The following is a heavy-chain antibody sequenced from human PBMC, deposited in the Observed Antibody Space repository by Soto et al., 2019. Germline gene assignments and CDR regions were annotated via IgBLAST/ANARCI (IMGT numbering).Heavy chain of an antibody. CDR2: IIPVLGVT. J-gene: IGHJ6*02. CDR1: GDTFSSYT. D-gene: IGHD2-21*02. Sequence: QVQLVQSGPEVKKPGSSVRISCRSGGDTFSSYTVSWVRQTPGQGLEWMGRIIPVLGVTNYSRKFKGRMTMTADKSKTTAHMELSSLKSEDTARYYCARRRYCGVDCYTKYYYGMDVWGQGTSVIVSS. CDR3: ARRRYCGVDCYTKYYYGMDV. V-gene: IGHV1-69*02.